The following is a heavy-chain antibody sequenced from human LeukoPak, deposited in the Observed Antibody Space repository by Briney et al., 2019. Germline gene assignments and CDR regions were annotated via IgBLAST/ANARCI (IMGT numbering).Heavy chain of an antibody. D-gene: IGHD2-15*01. Sequence: ASVTVSCKASGYTLTRYYMHWVRQAPGQGLEWMGIINPSGGSTSYAQKFQGRVTMTRDTSTSTVYMELNSLRSEDTAVYYCAKGYCSGGTCYSYDYWGQGTLVTVSS. CDR2: INPSGGST. CDR1: GYTLTRYY. J-gene: IGHJ4*02. V-gene: IGHV1-46*01. CDR3: AKGYCSGGTCYSYDY.